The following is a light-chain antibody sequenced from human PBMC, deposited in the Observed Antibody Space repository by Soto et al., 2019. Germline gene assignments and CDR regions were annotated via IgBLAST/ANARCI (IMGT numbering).Light chain of an antibody. CDR3: QHYVERSTIT. V-gene: IGKV3-20*01. J-gene: IGKJ5*01. CDR1: QSVSSSF. CDR2: GAS. Sequence: EIVMTQSPATLSVSLGERATLSCRAIQSVSSSFLAWYQQKPGQAPRLIIYGASNRATGIPDRFSGGVSGTDFTPTISRLEPEDFALYYGQHYVERSTITFGQVTRVEIK.